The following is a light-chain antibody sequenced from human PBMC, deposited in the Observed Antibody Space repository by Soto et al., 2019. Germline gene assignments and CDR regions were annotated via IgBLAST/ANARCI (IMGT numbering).Light chain of an antibody. CDR3: SSSAGRSTSV. CDR1: SRDDGSYNL. Sequence: QSALTQPASVSGSPGQSITISCTGTSRDDGSYNLVSWYQQYPGKAPKLMIYEDDERPSGLYNRFSGSKSRNTASLTISGLHAEDEADYYCSSSAGRSTSVFGGGTKLTVL. CDR2: EDD. J-gene: IGLJ2*01. V-gene: IGLV2-23*01.